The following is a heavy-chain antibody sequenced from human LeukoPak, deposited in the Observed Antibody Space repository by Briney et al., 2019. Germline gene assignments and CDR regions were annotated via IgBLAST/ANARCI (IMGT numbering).Heavy chain of an antibody. V-gene: IGHV3-21*01. J-gene: IGHJ4*02. Sequence: GGSLRLSCAASGFTFSTYSMNWARQAPGKGLEWVSSISSTSSYIYYADSVKGRFTISRDNAQKSLYLQMNSLRAEDTAVYYCARVGYSSGWYFDYWGQGTLVTVSS. CDR3: ARVGYSSGWYFDY. CDR2: ISSTSSYI. D-gene: IGHD6-19*01. CDR1: GFTFSTYS.